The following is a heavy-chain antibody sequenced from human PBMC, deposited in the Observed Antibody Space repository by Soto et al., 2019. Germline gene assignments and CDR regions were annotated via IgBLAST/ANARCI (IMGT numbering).Heavy chain of an antibody. CDR1: GFTFSSCA. CDR2: ISSGGSST. J-gene: IGHJ4*02. CDR3: AKPQSSVNTGFDY. V-gene: IGHV3-23*01. Sequence: GGSLRLSCAASGFTFSSCAMGWVRQDPGKGLEWVSGISSGGSSTYYADSVKGRFTISRDNSKNTLYLQMDSLRAEDTALYYCAKPQSSVNTGFDYWGQGTLVTVSS. D-gene: IGHD3-10*01.